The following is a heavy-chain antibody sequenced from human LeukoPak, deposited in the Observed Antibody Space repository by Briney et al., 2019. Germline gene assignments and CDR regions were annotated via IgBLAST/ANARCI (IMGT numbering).Heavy chain of an antibody. D-gene: IGHD3-9*01. CDR3: ARGYYDILTGYYVAGETRYYYMDV. CDR2: IYYSGST. J-gene: IGHJ6*03. Sequence: PSETLPLTCTVSGGSISSYYWSWIRQPPGKGLEWIGYIYYSGSTNYNPSLKSRVTISVDTSKNQFSLKLSSVTAADTAVYYCARGYYDILTGYYVAGETRYYYMDVWGKGTTVTVSS. V-gene: IGHV4-59*01. CDR1: GGSISSYY.